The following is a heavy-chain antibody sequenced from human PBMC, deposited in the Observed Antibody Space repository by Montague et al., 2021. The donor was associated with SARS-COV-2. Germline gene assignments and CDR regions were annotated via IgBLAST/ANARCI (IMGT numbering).Heavy chain of an antibody. V-gene: IGHV4-61*01. D-gene: IGHD2-2*01. Sequence: SETLSLTCTVSGGSVSSATGYWSWIRQPPGKGLEWIGYIHYGGTTSYTSSLKSRFSLSLDTSKNQFSLNLTSVTAADTAVYHCVSGFWYCSRGACLGSFDSWGQGTLVTVSS. CDR3: VSGFWYCSRGACLGSFDS. CDR2: IHYGGTT. CDR1: GGSVSSATGY. J-gene: IGHJ4*02.